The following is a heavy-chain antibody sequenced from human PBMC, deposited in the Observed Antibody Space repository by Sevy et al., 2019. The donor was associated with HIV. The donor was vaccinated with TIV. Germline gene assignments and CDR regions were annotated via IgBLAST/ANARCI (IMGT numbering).Heavy chain of an antibody. CDR2: FCPGDSDI. CDR3: TGQGPSDGMDL. CDR1: GYSFTSYC. Sequence: GESLKISCKISGYSFTSYCIGWVRQMTGKGLEWMGIFCPGDSDISYSPSFQGQVTISADKSISTVYLQWRSLKASHTAMYNCTGQGPSDGMDLWGRGTTVTVSS. J-gene: IGHJ6*02. V-gene: IGHV5-51*01.